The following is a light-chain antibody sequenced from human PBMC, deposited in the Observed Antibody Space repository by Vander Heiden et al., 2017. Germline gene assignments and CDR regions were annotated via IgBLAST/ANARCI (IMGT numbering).Light chain of an antibody. CDR2: EVS. CDR1: SSDVGGYNY. V-gene: IGLV2-14*01. J-gene: IGLJ2*01. Sequence: PPHSVSGSPGQSITISCTGTSSDVGGYNYVSWYQQHPGKAPKLMIYEVSNRPAGVSNRFSASKSGNTASLTISGLQAEDEADYYCSSYTSSSTVVFGGGTKLTVL. CDR3: SSYTSSSTVV.